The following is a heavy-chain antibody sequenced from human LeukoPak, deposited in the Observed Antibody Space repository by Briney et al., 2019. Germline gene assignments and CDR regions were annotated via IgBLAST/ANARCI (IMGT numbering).Heavy chain of an antibody. CDR3: ARDWSGYCTNGVCYGFGY. Sequence: GGSLRLSCAASGFTFSSYSMNWVRQAPGKGLEWVSYISRSSSTIYYIVSVKGRFTISRDNAKNSLYLQINSLRAEDTAVYYCARDWSGYCTNGVCYGFGYWGQGTLVTVSS. CDR2: ISRSSSTI. CDR1: GFTFSSYS. V-gene: IGHV3-48*01. D-gene: IGHD2-8*01. J-gene: IGHJ4*02.